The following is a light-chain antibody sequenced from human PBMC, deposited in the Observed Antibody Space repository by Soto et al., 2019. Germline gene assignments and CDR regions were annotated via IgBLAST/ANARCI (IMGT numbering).Light chain of an antibody. CDR1: QSLGSK. J-gene: IGKJ2*01. V-gene: IGKV3-15*01. Sequence: EIVMTQSPAPLSVSPGERATLSCRASQSLGSKLAWYQQKPGQAPRLLISGATTRATGLPARFSGSGSGAEFTLTISSLQSEEFAGYFCQQYNIWPYTFGQGPRWIS. CDR3: QQYNIWPYT. CDR2: GAT.